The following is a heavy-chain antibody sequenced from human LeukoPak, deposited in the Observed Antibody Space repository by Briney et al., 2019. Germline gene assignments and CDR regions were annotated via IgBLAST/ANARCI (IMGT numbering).Heavy chain of an antibody. J-gene: IGHJ5*02. CDR2: ISTSSRYI. CDR3: ARADCSGSTCYLRRSWFDP. D-gene: IGHD2-2*01. CDR1: GFTLSTFD. V-gene: IGHV3-21*01. Sequence: GGSLRPSCAASGFTLSTFDMNWVRQAQGKGLEWVSSISTSSRYIYYRDSVKGRFTISRDDAKNSLYLQMNSLRVEDTAVYYCARADCSGSTCYLRRSWFDPWGQGTLVTVSS.